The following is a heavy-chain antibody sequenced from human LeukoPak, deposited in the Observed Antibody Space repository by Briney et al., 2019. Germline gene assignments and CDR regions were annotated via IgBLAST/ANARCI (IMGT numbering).Heavy chain of an antibody. J-gene: IGHJ4*02. CDR1: GFTFSSYG. CDR2: ISYDGSNK. D-gene: IGHD6-19*01. Sequence: PGRSLRLSCAASGFTFSSYGMHWVRQAPGKGLEWVAVISYDGSNKYYADSVKGRFTISRDNSKNTLYLQMNSLRAEDTAVYYCASTSGWHEPIDYWGQGTLVTVSS. V-gene: IGHV3-30*03. CDR3: ASTSGWHEPIDY.